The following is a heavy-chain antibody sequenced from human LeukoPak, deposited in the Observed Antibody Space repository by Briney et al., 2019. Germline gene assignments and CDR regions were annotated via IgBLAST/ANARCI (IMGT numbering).Heavy chain of an antibody. D-gene: IGHD3-22*01. CDR3: ARDPSGDSSGYPFDY. CDR1: GYTFTGYY. V-gene: IGHV1-2*02. Sequence: ASVKVSCKASGYTFTGYYMQWVRQAPGQGLGWMGWINPDSGGTNYAQKFQGRVTMTRDTSISTAYMELSRLRSDDTAVYYCARDPSGDSSGYPFDYWGQGTLVTASS. J-gene: IGHJ4*02. CDR2: INPDSGGT.